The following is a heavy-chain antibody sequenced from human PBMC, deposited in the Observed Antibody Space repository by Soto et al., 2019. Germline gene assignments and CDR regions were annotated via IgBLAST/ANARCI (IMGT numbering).Heavy chain of an antibody. Sequence: GGSLRLSCAASGFTFSSYSMNWVRQAPGKGLEWVSSISSSSSYIYYADSVKGRFTISRDNAKNSLYLQMNSLRAEDTAVYYCARGATIYSLVGEYCSGGSCYSPFDYWGQGTLVTVSS. V-gene: IGHV3-21*01. CDR2: ISSSSSYI. CDR1: GFTFSSYS. CDR3: ARGATIYSLVGEYCSGGSCYSPFDY. D-gene: IGHD2-15*01. J-gene: IGHJ4*02.